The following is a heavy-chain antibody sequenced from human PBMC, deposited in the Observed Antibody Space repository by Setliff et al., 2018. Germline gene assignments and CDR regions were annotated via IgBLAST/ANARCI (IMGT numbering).Heavy chain of an antibody. J-gene: IGHJ4*02. V-gene: IGHV4-39*01. CDR1: GGSISSGSYY. Sequence: SETLSLTCSVSGGSISSGSYYWGWIRQSPGKGLEWIGSMYYSGSTYYNPSLKGRVTLSVDTTKNQFSLKLTPMTAADTAVYFCARHLLVQGTYHFDYWGQGSPVTVSS. CDR2: MYYSGST. CDR3: ARHLLVQGTYHFDY. D-gene: IGHD3-10*01.